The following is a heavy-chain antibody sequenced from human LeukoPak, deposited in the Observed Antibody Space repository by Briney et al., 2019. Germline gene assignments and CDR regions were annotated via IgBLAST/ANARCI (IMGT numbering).Heavy chain of an antibody. J-gene: IGHJ4*02. V-gene: IGHV3-30*18. Sequence: GGSLRLSCAASGFTFSSYGMHWVRQAPGKGLEWVAVISYDGSNKYYADSVKGRLTISRGNSKNTLYLQMNGLRAEDTAVYYCAKTGDDGVYFDYWGQGTLVTVSS. D-gene: IGHD7-27*01. CDR2: ISYDGSNK. CDR3: AKTGDDGVYFDY. CDR1: GFTFSSYG.